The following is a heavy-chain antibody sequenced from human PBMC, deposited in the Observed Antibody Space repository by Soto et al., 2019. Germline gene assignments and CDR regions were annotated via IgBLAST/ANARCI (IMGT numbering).Heavy chain of an antibody. V-gene: IGHV3-74*01. D-gene: IGHD6-13*01. CDR3: ATAGGGSSWYVYYYGMDV. CDR1: GFTFSSHW. CDR2: INSDGSST. Sequence: GGSLRLSCAASGFTFSSHWMQWVCQVPGKGLVWVSRINSDGSSTNYADSVKGRFTISRDNAKNTLYLQMNSLRAEDTAVYYCATAGGGSSWYVYYYGMDVWGQGTTVTVSS. J-gene: IGHJ6*02.